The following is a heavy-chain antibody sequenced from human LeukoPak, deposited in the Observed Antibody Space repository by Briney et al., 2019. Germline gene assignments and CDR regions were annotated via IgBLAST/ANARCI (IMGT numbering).Heavy chain of an antibody. V-gene: IGHV4-4*07. Sequence: SETLSLTCPVSGGSISSYYWSWIRQPAGKGLEWIGRIYTSGSTNYNPSLKSRVTMSVDTSKNQFSLKLSSVTAADTAVYYCAREDQTASWGYYYMDVWGKGTTVTVSS. CDR1: GGSISSYY. J-gene: IGHJ6*03. CDR3: AREDQTASWGYYYMDV. D-gene: IGHD5-18*01. CDR2: IYTSGST.